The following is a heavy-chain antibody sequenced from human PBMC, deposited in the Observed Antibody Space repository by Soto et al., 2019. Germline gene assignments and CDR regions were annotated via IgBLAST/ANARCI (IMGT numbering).Heavy chain of an antibody. J-gene: IGHJ6*03. Sequence: ASVKVSCKASGYTFTSYGISWVRQAPGQGLEWMGWISAYNGNTNYAQKLQGRVTMTTDTSTSTAYMELRSLRSDDTAVYYCAREYWGTVSLSYYYYYMDVWGKGTTVTVSS. CDR2: ISAYNGNT. D-gene: IGHD4-17*01. CDR3: AREYWGTVSLSYYYYYMDV. CDR1: GYTFTSYG. V-gene: IGHV1-18*01.